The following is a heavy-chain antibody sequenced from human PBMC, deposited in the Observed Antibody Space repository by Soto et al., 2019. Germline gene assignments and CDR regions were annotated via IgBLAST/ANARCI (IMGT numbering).Heavy chain of an antibody. CDR2: IIPIFGTA. V-gene: IGHV1-69*01. CDR1: GGTFSSYA. CDR3: ARERLGDSSSWPGAYYYGMDV. J-gene: IGHJ6*02. D-gene: IGHD6-13*01. Sequence: QVQLVESGAEVKKPGSSVKVSCKASGGTFSSYAISWVRQAPGQGLEWMGGIIPIFGTANYAQKFQGRVTITADESTCTSYRELSSLRSEDTAVYYCARERLGDSSSWPGAYYYGMDVWGQGTTVTVSS.